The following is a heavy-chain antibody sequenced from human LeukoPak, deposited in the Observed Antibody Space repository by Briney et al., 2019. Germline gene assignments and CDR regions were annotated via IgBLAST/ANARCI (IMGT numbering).Heavy chain of an antibody. CDR2: IYSSGVG. V-gene: IGHV4-4*07. D-gene: IGHD3-10*01. CDR3: ARDYYGSGSYKY. Sequence: SETLSLTCTVSGGSITGYYWNWIRQPAGQGLEWLGRIYSSGVGNYNPSLTSRVTMSVDTSKNQFSLKLTSLTAADTAVYYCARDYYGSGSYKYWGQGTLVTVSS. CDR1: GGSITGYY. J-gene: IGHJ4*02.